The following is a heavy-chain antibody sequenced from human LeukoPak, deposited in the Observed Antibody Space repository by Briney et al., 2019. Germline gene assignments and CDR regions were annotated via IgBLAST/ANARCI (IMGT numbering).Heavy chain of an antibody. D-gene: IGHD2-2*01. CDR2: IYNSGST. Sequence: SETLSLTCPVSGGSTSSYYWSWIRQPPGKGLEWVGYIYNSGSTNYNPSLKSRVTISVDTSKNQFSLKMSSVTAADTAVYYCARVQYCSTTSCPIDPWGQGTLVTVSS. CDR3: ARVQYCSTTSCPIDP. J-gene: IGHJ5*02. V-gene: IGHV4-59*01. CDR1: GGSTSSYY.